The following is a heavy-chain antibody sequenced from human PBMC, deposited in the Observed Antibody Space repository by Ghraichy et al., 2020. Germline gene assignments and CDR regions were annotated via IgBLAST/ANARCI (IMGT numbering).Heavy chain of an antibody. Sequence: GESLNISCTASGFTFGDYAMSWVRQAPGKGLEWVGFIRSKAYGGTTEYAASVKGRFTISRDDSKSIAYLQMNSLKTEDTAVYYCTLTTHYYDSSGYYYGFALHEYYFDYWGQGTLVTVSS. CDR3: TLTTHYYDSSGYYYGFALHEYYFDY. CDR2: IRSKAYGGTT. V-gene: IGHV3-49*04. D-gene: IGHD3-22*01. CDR1: GFTFGDYA. J-gene: IGHJ4*02.